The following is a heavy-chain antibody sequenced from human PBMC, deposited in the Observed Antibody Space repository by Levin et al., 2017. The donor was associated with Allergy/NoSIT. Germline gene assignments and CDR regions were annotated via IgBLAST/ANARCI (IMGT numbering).Heavy chain of an antibody. CDR2: LSSDATRE. V-gene: IGHV3-30-3*02. J-gene: IGHJ3*01. CDR1: GFSFSSYP. CDR3: AKEGDSSGTAGLFDF. D-gene: IGHD6-19*01. Sequence: GESLKISCVGSGFSFSSYPLHWVRQAPGKGLEWVAGLSSDATREHYPDSLKGRFSISRDNSKNTLYLQMNSLRTEDTAVYFCAKEGDSSGTAGLFDFWGQGTMVIVSS.